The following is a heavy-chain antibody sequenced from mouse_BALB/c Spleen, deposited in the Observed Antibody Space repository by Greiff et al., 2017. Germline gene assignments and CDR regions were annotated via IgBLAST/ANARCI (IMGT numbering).Heavy chain of an antibody. CDR3: ARGGYYYGSSPYSAMDY. CDR2: ISYSGST. V-gene: IGHV3-2*02. Sequence: EVHLVESGPGLVKPSQSLSLTCTVTGYSITSDYAWNWIRQFPGNKLEWMGYISYSGSTSYNPSLKSRISITRDTSKNQFFLQLNSVTTEDTATYYCARGGYYYGSSPYSAMDYWGQGTSVTVSS. CDR1: GYSITSDYA. J-gene: IGHJ4*01. D-gene: IGHD1-1*01.